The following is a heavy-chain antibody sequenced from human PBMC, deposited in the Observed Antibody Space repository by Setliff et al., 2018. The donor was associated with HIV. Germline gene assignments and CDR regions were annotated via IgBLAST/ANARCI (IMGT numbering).Heavy chain of an antibody. CDR2: INANTGNP. J-gene: IGHJ5*02. CDR3: ARDYNYASGTYNWFDP. Sequence: ASVKVSCKASGYVFTTYVINWVRQAPGRGLELMGWINANTGNPRYAPGLTGRFVFSLDTSATTAHLQINGLKADDTAVYYCARDYNYASGTYNWFDPWGQGTLVTVSS. D-gene: IGHD3-10*01. V-gene: IGHV7-4-1*02. CDR1: GYVFTTYV.